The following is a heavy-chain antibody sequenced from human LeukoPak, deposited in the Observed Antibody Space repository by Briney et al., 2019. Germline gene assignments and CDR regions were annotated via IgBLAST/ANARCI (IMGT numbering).Heavy chain of an antibody. Sequence: PSETLSLTCTVSGGSISSHYWSWIRQPPGKGPEWIGYIYYSGSTNYNPSLKSRVTISVDTSKNQFSLKLSSVTAADTAVYYCARDRGTGIDYWGQGTLVTVSS. CDR3: ARDRGTGIDY. D-gene: IGHD3/OR15-3a*01. J-gene: IGHJ4*02. CDR1: GGSISSHY. CDR2: IYYSGST. V-gene: IGHV4-59*11.